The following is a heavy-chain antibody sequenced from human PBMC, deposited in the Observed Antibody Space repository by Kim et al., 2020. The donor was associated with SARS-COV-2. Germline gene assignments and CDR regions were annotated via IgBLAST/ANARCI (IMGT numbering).Heavy chain of an antibody. V-gene: IGHV3-11*05. CDR2: ISSSSSYT. Sequence: GGSLRLSCAASGFTFSDYYMIWIRQAPGKGLEWVSYISSSSSYTNYADSVKGRFTISRDNAKNSLYLQMNSLRAEDTAVYYCARDHTPLSYDYVWGSYRSDGWFDPWGQGTLVTVSS. J-gene: IGHJ5*02. D-gene: IGHD3-16*02. CDR3: ARDHTPLSYDYVWGSYRSDGWFDP. CDR1: GFTFSDYY.